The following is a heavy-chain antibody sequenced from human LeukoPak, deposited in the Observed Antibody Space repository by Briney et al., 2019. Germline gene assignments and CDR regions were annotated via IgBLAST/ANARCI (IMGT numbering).Heavy chain of an antibody. V-gene: IGHV4-31*03. CDR1: GGSICSGGYY. CDR3: ARECSSTSCYLGGLDY. J-gene: IGHJ4*02. Sequence: PSETLSLTCTVSGGSICSGGYYWSWIRQHPGKGLEWIGYIYYSGSTYYNPSLKSRVTISVDTSKNQFSLKLSSVTAADTAVYYCARECSSTSCYLGGLDYWGQGTLVTVSS. D-gene: IGHD2-2*01. CDR2: IYYSGST.